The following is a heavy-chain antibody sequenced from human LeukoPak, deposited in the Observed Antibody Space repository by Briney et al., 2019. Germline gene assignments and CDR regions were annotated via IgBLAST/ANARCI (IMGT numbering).Heavy chain of an antibody. V-gene: IGHV4-34*01. CDR3: TSGTDSRKLGY. Sequence: SETLSLTCTVSVDSLNNRYWDWIRQPPGKGLEWIGEIHAVEGTNYNPSLRSRVTVSLDTSKNQFSLKMSSVTAADTAVYYCTSGTDSRKLGYWGQGTLVTVSS. CDR1: VDSLNNRY. CDR2: IHAVEGT. D-gene: IGHD3-22*01. J-gene: IGHJ4*02.